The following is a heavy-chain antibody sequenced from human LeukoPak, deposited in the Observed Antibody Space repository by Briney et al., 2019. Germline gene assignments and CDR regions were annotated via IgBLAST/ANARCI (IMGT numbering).Heavy chain of an antibody. V-gene: IGHV3-23*01. Sequence: GGSLRLSCAASGFTFSSYAMSWVRQAPGKGLEWVSAISGSGGSTYYTDSVKGRFTISRDNSKNTLYLQMNSLRAEDTAVYYCAKGPHVVKRNDWGPDYWGQGTLVTVSS. D-gene: IGHD4-23*01. J-gene: IGHJ4*02. CDR2: ISGSGGST. CDR1: GFTFSSYA. CDR3: AKGPHVVKRNDWGPDY.